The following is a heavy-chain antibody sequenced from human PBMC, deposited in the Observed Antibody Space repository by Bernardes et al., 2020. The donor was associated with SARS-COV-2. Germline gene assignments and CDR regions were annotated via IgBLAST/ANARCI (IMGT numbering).Heavy chain of an antibody. CDR3: ARGMLRRREPDY. CDR2: MNPNSGNT. CDR1: GYTFNNYN. D-gene: IGHD4-17*01. Sequence: ASVKDSCKASGYTFNNYNINWVRQAAGQGLEWMGWMNPNSGNTGYAQKFQGRVTMTRNTSINTAYMELSSLRSEDTAVYYCARGMLRRREPDYWGQGTLVTVSS. J-gene: IGHJ4*02. V-gene: IGHV1-8*01.